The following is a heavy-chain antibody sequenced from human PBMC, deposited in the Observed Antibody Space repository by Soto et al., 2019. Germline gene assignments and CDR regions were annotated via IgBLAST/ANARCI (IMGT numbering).Heavy chain of an antibody. J-gene: IGHJ4*02. CDR2: ISAYNGNT. CDR3: ARGNNRFQLGYCSSTSCYSFDY. Sequence: GASVKVSCKASGYTFTSYGISWVRQAPGQGLEWMGWISAYNGNTNYAQKLQGRVTMTTDTSTSTAYMELRSLRSDDTAVYCCARGNNRFQLGYCSSTSCYSFDYWGQGTLVTVSS. V-gene: IGHV1-18*01. D-gene: IGHD2-2*01. CDR1: GYTFTSYG.